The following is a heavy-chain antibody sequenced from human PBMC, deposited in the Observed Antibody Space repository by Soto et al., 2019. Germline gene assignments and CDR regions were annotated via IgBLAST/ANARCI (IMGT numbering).Heavy chain of an antibody. V-gene: IGHV3-48*02. D-gene: IGHD6-6*01. CDR3: ARGGAARPDY. Sequence: EVQLVESGGGLVQPGGSLRLSCEASGFTFSNYGMNGVRQAPGKGLAWVSYISSNSATRQYADSVKGRFTISRDKAKNSLYLQMNSLRDEDTAVYYCARGGAARPDYWGQGTLVTVSS. CDR2: ISSNSATR. J-gene: IGHJ4*02. CDR1: GFTFSNYG.